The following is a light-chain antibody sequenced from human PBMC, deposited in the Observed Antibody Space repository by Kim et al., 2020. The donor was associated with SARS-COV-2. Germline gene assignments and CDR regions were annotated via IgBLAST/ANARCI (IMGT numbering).Light chain of an antibody. CDR2: GAS. CDR3: QQYNLFPLT. J-gene: IGKJ4*01. V-gene: IGKV1-5*01. Sequence: ASVGDRVTITCRASEDITRCLTWYRRKLGKAPELLIYGASTLESGVPSRFRGSGSGTDFAFTISGLQADDFATYYCQQYNLFPLTFGGGTKVDIK. CDR1: EDITRC.